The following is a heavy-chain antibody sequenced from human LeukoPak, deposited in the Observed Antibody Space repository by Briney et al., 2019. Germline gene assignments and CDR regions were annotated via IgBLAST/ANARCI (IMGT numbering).Heavy chain of an antibody. J-gene: IGHJ4*02. D-gene: IGHD6-19*01. CDR2: ISSSSSYT. CDR1: GFTFSSYS. CDR3: VKRGSGWYFDY. Sequence: PGGSLRLSCAASGFTFSSYSMNWVRQGPGKGLEWVSSISSSSSYTYYADSVKGRFTISRDNAKNSLYLQMSSFSAEDTAVYYCVKRGSGWYFDYWGQGTLVTVSS. V-gene: IGHV3-21*06.